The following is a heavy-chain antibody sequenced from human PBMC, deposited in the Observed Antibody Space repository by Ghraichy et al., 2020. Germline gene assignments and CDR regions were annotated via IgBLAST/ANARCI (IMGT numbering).Heavy chain of an antibody. CDR2: ISSSSTK. V-gene: IGHV3-69-1*01. D-gene: IGHD6-6*01. Sequence: GESLNISCAASGLAFSDTHMHWVRQPPGKGLEWVSYISSSSTKYHADSVKGRFTISRDNAKNSLYLQMNSLRDEDTAVYYCAQLVTPVYYGMDVWGQGTTVTVSS. CDR3: AQLVTPVYYGMDV. J-gene: IGHJ6*02. CDR1: GLAFSDTH.